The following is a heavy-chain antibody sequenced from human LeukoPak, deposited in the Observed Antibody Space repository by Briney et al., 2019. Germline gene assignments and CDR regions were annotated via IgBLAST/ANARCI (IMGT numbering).Heavy chain of an antibody. V-gene: IGHV1-18*01. CDR1: GYTFTSYG. D-gene: IGHD3-10*01. CDR3: ARDAGVLLWFGELLRGDYFDY. J-gene: IGHJ4*02. Sequence: GASVKVSCKASGYTFTSYGISWVRQAPGQGLEWMGWISAYNGNTNYAQKLQGRVTMTTDTSTSTAYMELRSLRSDDRAVYYCARDAGVLLWFGELLRGDYFDYWGQGTLVTVSS. CDR2: ISAYNGNT.